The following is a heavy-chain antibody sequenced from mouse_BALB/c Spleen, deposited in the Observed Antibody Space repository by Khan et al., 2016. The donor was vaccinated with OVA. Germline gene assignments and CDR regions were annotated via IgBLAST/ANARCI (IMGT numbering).Heavy chain of an antibody. J-gene: IGHJ2*01. CDR2: ISGDSSTI. V-gene: IGHV5-17*02. CDR1: GFTFSSFG. CDR3: ARSYFYGYYFDQ. Sequence: EVELVESGGGLVQPGGSRKLSCAASGFTFSSFGMYWVRQALEKGLEWVAYISGDSSTIYYTDTVKGRFTISRDNSKNTLFLQMTSLRSEDMAMYYWARSYFYGYYFDQWGQGTTLTVSS. D-gene: IGHD1-1*01.